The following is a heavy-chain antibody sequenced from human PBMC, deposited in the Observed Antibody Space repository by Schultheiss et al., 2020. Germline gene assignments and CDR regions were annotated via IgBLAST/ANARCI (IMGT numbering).Heavy chain of an antibody. V-gene: IGHV3-23*01. D-gene: IGHD4-17*01. CDR2: IAGRGGIT. J-gene: IGHJ4*02. CDR1: GFTLTNYA. CDR3: ARDYGDYEGGFDY. Sequence: GGSLRLSCAVSGFTLTNYAMHWVRQAPGKGLEWISSIAGRGGITYYADSVKGRFTISRDNSKNTVYLQMNGLRLEDTAVYYCARDYGDYEGGFDYWGQGTLVTV.